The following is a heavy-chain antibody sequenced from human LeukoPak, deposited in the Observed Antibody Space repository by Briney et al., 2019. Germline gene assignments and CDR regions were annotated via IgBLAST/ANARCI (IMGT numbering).Heavy chain of an antibody. CDR1: GSTFSSYA. D-gene: IGHD2-15*01. Sequence: GGSLRLSCAASGSTFSSYAMSWVRQAPGKGLEWVSAISGSGGSTYYADSVKGRFTISRDNSKNTLYLQMNSLRAEDTAVYYCARSPPYCSGGSCYSLYNFDYWGQGTLITVSS. J-gene: IGHJ4*02. V-gene: IGHV3-23*01. CDR3: ARSPPYCSGGSCYSLYNFDY. CDR2: ISGSGGST.